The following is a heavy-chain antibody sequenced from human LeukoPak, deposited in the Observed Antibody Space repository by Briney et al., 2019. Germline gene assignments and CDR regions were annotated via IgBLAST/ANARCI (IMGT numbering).Heavy chain of an antibody. J-gene: IGHJ4*02. CDR2: IYHSGST. CDR3: ARARVVVVTSYYFDY. V-gene: IGHV4-4*02. CDR1: GGSISSSNW. Sequence: SGTLSLTCAVSGGSISSSNWWSWVRQPPGKGLEWIGEIYHSGSTNYKPSLKSRVTISVDKSKNQFSLKLSSVTAADTAVYYCARARVVVVTSYYFDYWGQGTLVTVSS. D-gene: IGHD2-15*01.